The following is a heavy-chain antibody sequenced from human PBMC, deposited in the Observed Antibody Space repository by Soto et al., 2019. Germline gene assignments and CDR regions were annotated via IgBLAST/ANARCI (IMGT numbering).Heavy chain of an antibody. J-gene: IGHJ3*02. CDR2: IIPVIDTA. CDR1: GGTFN. V-gene: IGHV1-69*14. Sequence: QVQLVQSGAEVKKPGSSVKVSCKVSGGTFNIRWVRQAPGQGLEWMGGIIPVIDTANDARKFQGRVTITADRATTIVYLEMKSKVIEDTAYYYCARGSGADACDICGQGTMVIV. CDR3: ARGSGADACDI.